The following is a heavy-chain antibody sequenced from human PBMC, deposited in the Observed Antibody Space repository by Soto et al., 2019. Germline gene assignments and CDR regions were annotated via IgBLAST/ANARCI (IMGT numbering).Heavy chain of an antibody. D-gene: IGHD2-8*01. V-gene: IGHV3-23*01. CDR2: ISGSGGSP. Sequence: GGSLSLSCAASGFSFSTYTMSWVRRAPGKGLERVSAISGSGGSPSYAETVQGRFAISRDNPKKTLYLQMNSLRAEDTAVYYCAKARCTTSNCYVPDYWGQGTLVTVSS. CDR3: AKARCTTSNCYVPDY. J-gene: IGHJ4*02. CDR1: GFSFSTYT.